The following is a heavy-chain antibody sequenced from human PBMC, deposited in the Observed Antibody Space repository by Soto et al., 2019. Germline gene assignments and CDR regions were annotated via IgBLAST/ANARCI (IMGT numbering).Heavy chain of an antibody. CDR3: ARGPISRPAQFDY. CDR2: INHSGST. J-gene: IGHJ4*02. Sequence: ETLSLTCAVYGGSFSGYYWSWIRQPPGKGLEWIGEINHSGSTNYNPSLKSRVTISVDTSKNQFSLKLSSVTAADTAVYYCARGPISRPAQFDYWGQGTLVTVSS. D-gene: IGHD1-20*01. CDR1: GGSFSGYY. V-gene: IGHV4-34*01.